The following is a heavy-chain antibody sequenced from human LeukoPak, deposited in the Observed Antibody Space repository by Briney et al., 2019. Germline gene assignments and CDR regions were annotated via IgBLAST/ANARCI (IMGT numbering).Heavy chain of an antibody. CDR2: ISYDGTSN. Sequence: PGRSLRLSCAASGFTFSSFGMHWVRQAPGKGLEWVAVISYDGTSNYHADSVKGRFTISRDNSKNTLYLQMNSLRAEDTAVYYCAKDDEYQLPLTWFDPWGQGTLVTVSS. CDR3: AKDDEYQLPLTWFDP. CDR1: GFTFSSFG. V-gene: IGHV3-30*18. D-gene: IGHD2-2*01. J-gene: IGHJ5*02.